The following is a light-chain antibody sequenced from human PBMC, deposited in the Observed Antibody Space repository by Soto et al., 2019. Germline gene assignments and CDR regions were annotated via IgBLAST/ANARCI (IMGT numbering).Light chain of an antibody. Sequence: DLQMTQSPSSLSASVGDRVTITCRASQVIDNYLAWYQQQPGKVPRLLIYAGSISETGVPSRFTGSGSGTDFTLTITSLEPEDVATYYCQKYNSAPWTFGQGTKVEIK. CDR2: AGS. J-gene: IGKJ1*01. CDR1: QVIDNY. CDR3: QKYNSAPWT. V-gene: IGKV1-27*01.